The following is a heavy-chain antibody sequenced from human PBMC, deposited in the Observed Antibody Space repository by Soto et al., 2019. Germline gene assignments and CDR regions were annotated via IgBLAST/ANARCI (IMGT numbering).Heavy chain of an antibody. Sequence: PGGSLRLSCAASGFTVSGYYMSWVRQAPGKGLEWVSVIYSGGTTYYADSVKGRFTISRDNSKNTLYLQMNSLRAEDTAVYYCARDRDDYSGYDAFDIWGQGTMVTVSS. V-gene: IGHV3-66*01. CDR2: IYSGGTT. CDR3: ARDRDDYSGYDAFDI. CDR1: GFTVSGYY. J-gene: IGHJ3*02. D-gene: IGHD4-17*01.